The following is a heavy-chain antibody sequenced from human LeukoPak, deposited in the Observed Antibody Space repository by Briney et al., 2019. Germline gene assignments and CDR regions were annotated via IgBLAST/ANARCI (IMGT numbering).Heavy chain of an antibody. D-gene: IGHD3-22*01. CDR2: ISSSSSYI. CDR1: GFTFSSYS. Sequence: GGSLRLSCAASGFTFSSYSMNWVRQAPGKGLEWVSSISSSSSYIYYADSVKGRFTISRDNAKNSLYLQMNSLRAEDTAVYYCARTYYYDSSGYYGACDIWGQGTMVTVSS. J-gene: IGHJ3*02. V-gene: IGHV3-21*01. CDR3: ARTYYYDSSGYYGACDI.